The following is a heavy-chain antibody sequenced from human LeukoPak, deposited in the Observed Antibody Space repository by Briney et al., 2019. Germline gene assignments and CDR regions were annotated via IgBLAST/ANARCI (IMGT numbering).Heavy chain of an antibody. V-gene: IGHV3-74*01. CDR3: GSLTVVARDH. Sequence: PGGSLRLSCAAFGFSFSTHWMHWVRQAPGKGLVYVAQINSDGSATAYADSVKGRFTISRDNAKNTLYPDMSSLRAEDTAVYYCGSLTVVARDHWGQGTLVTVSS. CDR1: GFSFSTHW. J-gene: IGHJ4*02. D-gene: IGHD3-22*01. CDR2: INSDGSAT.